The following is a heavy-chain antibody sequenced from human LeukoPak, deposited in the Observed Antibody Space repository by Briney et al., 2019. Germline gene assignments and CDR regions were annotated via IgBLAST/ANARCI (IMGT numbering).Heavy chain of an antibody. CDR1: GLTFRNYG. CDR3: ARDQYDTWSRRGNFDS. D-gene: IGHD3-3*01. V-gene: IGHV3-7*03. CDR2: IKLDGSEK. Sequence: GGSLRLSCAASGLTFRNYGMHWVRQAPGKGLEWVANIKLDGSEKNYVDSVKGRFTISRDNTKNSLYLQMNSLRVEDTAVFYCARDQYDTWSRRGNFDSWGQGTLVIVSS. J-gene: IGHJ4*02.